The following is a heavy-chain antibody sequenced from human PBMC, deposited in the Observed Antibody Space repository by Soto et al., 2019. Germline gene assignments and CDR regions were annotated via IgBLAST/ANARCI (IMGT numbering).Heavy chain of an antibody. CDR3: ARGVSFRWVS. CDR2: VHRSGTT. J-gene: IGHJ5*02. V-gene: IGHV4-4*02. D-gene: IGHD2-8*01. CDR1: SGSIITDYW. Sequence: QVQLQESGPGLVKPSGTLSLTCAVSSGSIITDYWWSWVRQPPGKGLEWIGEVHRSGTTNYIQSLKSRVTMSVDKSGNQVSLELTSVAAADTAVYYCARGVSFRWVSWGQGTLVTVSS.